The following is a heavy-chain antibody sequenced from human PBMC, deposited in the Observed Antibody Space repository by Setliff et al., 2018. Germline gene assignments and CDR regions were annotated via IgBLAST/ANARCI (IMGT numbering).Heavy chain of an antibody. D-gene: IGHD3-10*01. CDR2: IIPMFGT. V-gene: IGHV1-69*13. J-gene: IGHJ6*03. Sequence: GASVKVSCKASGGTSSSYVISWVREAPGQGLEWMGGIIPMFGTNYAQKFQGRVTITADESTSTAYMELSSLGSEDTAVYYCAGGRPLVRKYYYYMDVWGKGTTVTVSS. CDR3: AGGRPLVRKYYYYMDV. CDR1: GGTSSSYV.